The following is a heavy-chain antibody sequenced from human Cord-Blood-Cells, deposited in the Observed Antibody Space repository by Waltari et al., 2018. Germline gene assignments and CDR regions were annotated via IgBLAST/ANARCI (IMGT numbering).Heavy chain of an antibody. J-gene: IGHJ2*01. CDR2: IRYDGSNK. CDR3: AKDRVCSGGSCYWYFDL. Sequence: GKGLEWVAFIRYDGSNKYYADSVKGRFTISRDNSKNTLYLQMNSLRAEDTAVYYCAKDRVCSGGSCYWYFDLWGRGTLVTVSS. D-gene: IGHD2-15*01. V-gene: IGHV3-30*02.